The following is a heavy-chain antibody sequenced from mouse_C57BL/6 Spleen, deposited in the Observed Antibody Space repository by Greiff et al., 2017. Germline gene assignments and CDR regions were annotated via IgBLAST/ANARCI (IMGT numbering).Heavy chain of an antibody. D-gene: IGHD2-4*01. V-gene: IGHV1-69*01. Sequence: VQLQQPGAELVMPGASVKLSCKASGYTFTSYWMHWVKQRPGQGLEWIGEIDPSDSYTNYNQKFKGKSTLTVDKSSSTAYMQLSSLTSEDSAVYYCARITVYAMDYWGQGTSVTVSS. CDR2: IDPSDSYT. CDR3: ARITVYAMDY. CDR1: GYTFTSYW. J-gene: IGHJ4*01.